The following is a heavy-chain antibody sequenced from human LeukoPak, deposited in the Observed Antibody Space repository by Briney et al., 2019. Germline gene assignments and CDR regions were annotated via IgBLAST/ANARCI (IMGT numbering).Heavy chain of an antibody. CDR1: GFTFSSYA. D-gene: IGHD3-3*01. J-gene: IGHJ5*02. CDR3: AREIRFLESNWFDP. Sequence: PGRSLRLSCAASGFTFSSYAMHWVRQAPGKGLEWVAVISYDGSNKYYADSVKGRFTISRDNSKNTLYLQMSSLRAEDTAVYYCAREIRFLESNWFDPWGQGTLVTVSS. CDR2: ISYDGSNK. V-gene: IGHV3-30-3*01.